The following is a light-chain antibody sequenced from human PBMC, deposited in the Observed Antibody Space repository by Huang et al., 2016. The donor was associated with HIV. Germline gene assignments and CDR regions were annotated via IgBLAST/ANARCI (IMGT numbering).Light chain of an antibody. CDR1: LNISSW. Sequence: IQMTQSPSSVSASVGDRVTITCRARLNISSWLAWYQQKPGKAPKLLISATSSLRNVVPSRFSGSGSGTDFTLTISSLQPEDFATYFCQHGNTFLTLTFGGGTKVEIK. J-gene: IGKJ4*01. CDR3: QHGNTFLTLT. CDR2: ATS. V-gene: IGKV1D-12*01.